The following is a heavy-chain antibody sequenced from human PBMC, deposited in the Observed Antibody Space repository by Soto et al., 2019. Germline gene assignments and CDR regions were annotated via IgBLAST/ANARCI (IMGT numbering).Heavy chain of an antibody. D-gene: IGHD2-15*01. J-gene: IGHJ4*02. Sequence: PGGSLRLSCSASGFSFEAFAVHWVRQVSGKGLEWVSGISWNSVFVNYADSVEGRFTTSRDNAKASIHLQMNNLRPDDTAVYYCVKDNVGIYCSGGSCYFDSWGRGTLVTVSS. V-gene: IGHV3-9*01. CDR2: ISWNSVFV. CDR1: GFSFEAFA. CDR3: VKDNVGIYCSGGSCYFDS.